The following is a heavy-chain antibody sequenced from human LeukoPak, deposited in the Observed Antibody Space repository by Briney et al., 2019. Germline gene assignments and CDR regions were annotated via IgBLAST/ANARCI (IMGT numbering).Heavy chain of an antibody. CDR2: ISSTSADI. J-gene: IGHJ4*02. CDR3: ARLYCISTSCFAGDY. V-gene: IGHV3-21*06. CDR1: GFTFSSYT. Sequence: GGSLRLSCAASGFTFSSYTMTWVRQAPGKGLEWVSSISSTSADIYYAASVKGRFTISRDNAKNLLFLQMNSLRAEDTALYYCARLYCISTSCFAGDYWGQGTLVTVSS. D-gene: IGHD2-2*01.